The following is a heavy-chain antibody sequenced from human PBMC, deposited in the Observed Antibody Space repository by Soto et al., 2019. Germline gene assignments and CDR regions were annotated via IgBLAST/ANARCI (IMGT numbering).Heavy chain of an antibody. Sequence: QVQLVQSGAEVKKPGASVKVSCKASGYTFTSYSISWVRQAPGQGLEWMGWISPYNGNTNYAQNLQGRVTMTADTSTSTAYMELRSLRSDDTAVYYCARGGLGYCSGGSCPKNWFDPWGQGTLVTVSS. J-gene: IGHJ5*02. D-gene: IGHD2-15*01. CDR3: ARGGLGYCSGGSCPKNWFDP. CDR1: GYTFTSYS. CDR2: ISPYNGNT. V-gene: IGHV1-18*01.